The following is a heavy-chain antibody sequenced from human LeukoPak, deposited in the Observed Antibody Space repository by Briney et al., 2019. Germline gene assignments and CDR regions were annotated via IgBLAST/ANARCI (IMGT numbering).Heavy chain of an antibody. D-gene: IGHD3-10*01. Sequence: PGGSLRLSCAATGFTFRSYWMTWVRQAPGKGLEWVASIKQDGTEENYVDSVRGRFTISRDNAKDSLFLQMGGLRAEDTAVYYCASHYGSGHGYYYYGMDVWGKGTTVIVSP. V-gene: IGHV3-7*03. CDR2: IKQDGTEE. J-gene: IGHJ6*04. CDR3: ASHYGSGHGYYYYGMDV. CDR1: GFTFRSYW.